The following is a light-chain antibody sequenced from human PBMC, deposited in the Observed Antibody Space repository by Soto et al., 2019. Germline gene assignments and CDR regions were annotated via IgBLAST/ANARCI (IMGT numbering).Light chain of an antibody. CDR1: QSFSSY. J-gene: IGKJ2*01. CDR2: DAS. V-gene: IGKV3-11*01. Sequence: EIVLTQSPATLSLSPGERATLSCRASQSFSSYLAWYQQKPGQAPRLLLYDASNRATGIPARFSGSGSGTDFTLTISSIEPDDFAVYYFQQRSNWPPGYTFGQGTKLEIK. CDR3: QQRSNWPPGYT.